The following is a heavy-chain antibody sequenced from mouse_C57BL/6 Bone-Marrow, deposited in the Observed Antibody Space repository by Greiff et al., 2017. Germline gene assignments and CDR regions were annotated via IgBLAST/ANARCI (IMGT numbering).Heavy chain of an antibody. CDR1: GYTFTSYW. CDR3: AREDDGYYPDY. D-gene: IGHD2-3*01. J-gene: IGHJ2*01. Sequence: QVQLQQPGAELVMPGASVKLSCKASGYTFTSYWMHWVKQRPGQGLEWIGEIDTSDSYTNYNQKFKGKSTLTVDKSSSTAYMQLSSLTSEDSAVYYCAREDDGYYPDYWGQGTTLTVSS. V-gene: IGHV1-69*01. CDR2: IDTSDSYT.